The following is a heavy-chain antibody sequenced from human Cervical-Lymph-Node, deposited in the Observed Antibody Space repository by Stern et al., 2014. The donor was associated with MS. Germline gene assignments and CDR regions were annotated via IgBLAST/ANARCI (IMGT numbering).Heavy chain of an antibody. D-gene: IGHD3-10*01. CDR1: GYSFTGYY. CDR3: ARRDGSGTYNPLDF. CDR2: INPNSGGT. J-gene: IGHJ4*02. V-gene: IGHV1-2*02. Sequence: VQLVQSGAEVKKPGASVKVSCKASGYSFTGYYMHWVRQAPGQGLEWMGGINPNSGGTNSAQKFQARVTMTRDTSISTAYMELTKLTSDDTAIYYCARRDGSGTYNPLDFWGQGTLVTVSS.